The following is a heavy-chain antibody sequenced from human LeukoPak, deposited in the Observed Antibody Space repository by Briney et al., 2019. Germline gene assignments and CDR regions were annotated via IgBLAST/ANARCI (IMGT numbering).Heavy chain of an antibody. CDR2: IYHSGST. Sequence: PSETLSLTXTVSGYSISSANYWGWIRQPPGKGLEWIGSIYHSGSTYYNPSLKSRVTISVDTSKKQFSLKLTSVTAADTAVYYCARVGATSYYYYMDVWGKGTTVTVSS. CDR3: ARVGATSYYYYMDV. CDR1: GYSISSANY. D-gene: IGHD1-26*01. J-gene: IGHJ6*03. V-gene: IGHV4-38-2*02.